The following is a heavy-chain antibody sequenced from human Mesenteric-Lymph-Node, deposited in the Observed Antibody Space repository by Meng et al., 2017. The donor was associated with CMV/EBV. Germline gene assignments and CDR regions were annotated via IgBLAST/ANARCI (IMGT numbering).Heavy chain of an antibody. Sequence: SSNYYWGWISQPPGKGLEWIGSIYYSGRTYYNPSLKSRVTISVDTSKNQFSLRLISVTAADTAVYYCASRPRGYCSGGSCYSTFDYWGQGTLVTVSS. CDR1: SSNYY. CDR2: IYYSGRT. J-gene: IGHJ4*02. V-gene: IGHV4-39*01. D-gene: IGHD2-15*01. CDR3: ASRPRGYCSGGSCYSTFDY.